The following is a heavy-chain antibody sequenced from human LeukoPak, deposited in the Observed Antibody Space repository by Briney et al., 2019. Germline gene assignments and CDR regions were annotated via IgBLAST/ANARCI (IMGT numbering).Heavy chain of an antibody. CDR2: IYTSGST. V-gene: IGHV4-61*02. CDR1: GGSISSGSYY. Sequence: SETLSLTCTVSGGSISSGSYYWSWIRQPAGKGLEWIGRIYTSGSTNYNPSLKSRVTISVDTSKNQFSLKLSSVTAAGTAVYYCARVPRDWGQGTLVTVSS. J-gene: IGHJ4*02. CDR3: ARVPRD.